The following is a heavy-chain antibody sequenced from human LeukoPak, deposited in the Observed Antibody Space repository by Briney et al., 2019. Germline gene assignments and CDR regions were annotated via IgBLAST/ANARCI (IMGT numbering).Heavy chain of an antibody. D-gene: IGHD6-13*01. CDR3: AKESSSSWPN. Sequence: GGSLRLSCAASGFMFSSNWMSWVRLAPGKGLEWVANIKEDGTETYYVDSVKGRFTISRDNAKNSLYLQMNSLRVEDTAVYYCAKESSSSWPNWGQGALVTVSS. J-gene: IGHJ4*02. CDR1: GFMFSSNW. CDR2: IKEDGTET. V-gene: IGHV3-7*03.